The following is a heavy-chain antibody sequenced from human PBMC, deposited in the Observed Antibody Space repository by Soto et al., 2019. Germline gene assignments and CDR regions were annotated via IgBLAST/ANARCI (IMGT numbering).Heavy chain of an antibody. CDR2: ISASSASI. V-gene: IGHV3-21*01. Sequence: GGSLRLSCKASGFTFETYGMNWVRQAPGKGLEWVASISASSASIYYADSLGGRFTISRDNANNSVSLLMKRLRHEDTAMYYCARDWRDIGDFNGFDPWGQGTRVTVTS. D-gene: IGHD4-17*01. J-gene: IGHJ5*02. CDR1: GFTFETYG. CDR3: ARDWRDIGDFNGFDP.